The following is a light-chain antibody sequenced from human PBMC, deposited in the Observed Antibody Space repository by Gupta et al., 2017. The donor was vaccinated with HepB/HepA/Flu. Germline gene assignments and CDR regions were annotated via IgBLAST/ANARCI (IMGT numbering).Light chain of an antibody. Sequence: QSALTQPASVYGSPGPSVTISCTGSSSDVGGYDSVSWYQQHPGRAPRLMIYDVNNRPSGISPRFSGSKSGNTASLTISGLQTEDEADYYCSSFTSSRSLVFGTGTKVTVL. CDR2: DVN. CDR1: SSDVGGYDS. V-gene: IGLV2-14*03. CDR3: SSFTSSRSLV. J-gene: IGLJ1*01.